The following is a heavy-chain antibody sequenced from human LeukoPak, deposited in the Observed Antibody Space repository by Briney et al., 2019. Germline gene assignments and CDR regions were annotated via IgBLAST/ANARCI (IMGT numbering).Heavy chain of an antibody. CDR3: ASGENDILTGLSSY. CDR2: ISSSSSYI. Sequence: PGGSLRLSCAASGFTFNSYSMNWVRQAPGKGLEWVSSISSSSSYIYYADSVKGRFTISRDNAKNSLYLQMNSLRAEDTAVYYCASGENDILTGLSSYWGQGTLVTVSS. D-gene: IGHD3-9*01. V-gene: IGHV3-21*01. CDR1: GFTFNSYS. J-gene: IGHJ4*02.